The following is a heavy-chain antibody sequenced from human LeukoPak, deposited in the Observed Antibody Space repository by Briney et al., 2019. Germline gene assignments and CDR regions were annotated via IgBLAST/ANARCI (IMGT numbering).Heavy chain of an antibody. Sequence: GGSLRLSCAASGFTFSSYSMHWVRQAPGKGLEWVSSISVSRSSIYYADSAKGRFTISRDNAKNSLFLQMDSLRAEDTAVYYCARDGWRVIPPFFDYWGQGALVTVSS. D-gene: IGHD2-21*01. J-gene: IGHJ4*02. CDR2: ISVSRSSI. CDR1: GFTFSSYS. CDR3: ARDGWRVIPPFFDY. V-gene: IGHV3-48*01.